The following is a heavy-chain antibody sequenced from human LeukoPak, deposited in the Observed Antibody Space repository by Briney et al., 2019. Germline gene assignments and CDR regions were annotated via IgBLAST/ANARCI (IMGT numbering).Heavy chain of an antibody. V-gene: IGHV1-8*01. J-gene: IGHJ4*02. D-gene: IGHD3-10*01. Sequence: ASVKVSCKASGYTFTSYDINWVRQATGQRLEWMGWMNPNSGNTGYAQKFQGRVTMTRNTSISTAYMELSSLRSEDTAVYYCARGQSITMVRGVKITYFDYWGQGTLVTVSS. CDR3: ARGQSITMVRGVKITYFDY. CDR2: MNPNSGNT. CDR1: GYTFTSYD.